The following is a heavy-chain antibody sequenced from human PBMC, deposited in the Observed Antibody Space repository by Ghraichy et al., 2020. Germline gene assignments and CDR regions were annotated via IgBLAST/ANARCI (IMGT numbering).Heavy chain of an antibody. V-gene: IGHV4-39*01. J-gene: IGHJ4*02. CDR1: GGSISSSGYY. D-gene: IGHD6-19*01. CDR2: IYYSGST. Sequence: SETLSLTCTVSGGSISSSGYYWGWIRQPPGKGLEWIGSIYYSGSTYYNPSLKSRVTISVDTSKNQFSLKLSSVTAADTAVYYCARLAVAGRTIDYWGQGTLVTVSS. CDR3: ARLAVAGRTIDY.